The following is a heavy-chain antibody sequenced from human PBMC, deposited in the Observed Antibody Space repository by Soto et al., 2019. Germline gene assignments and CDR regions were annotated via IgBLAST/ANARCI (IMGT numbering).Heavy chain of an antibody. V-gene: IGHV1-69*13. D-gene: IGHD3-16*02. J-gene: IGHJ4*02. CDR3: ASARHYDYVWGSYRFFDY. Sequence: SVKVSCKASGGTSSSYAISWVRQAPGQGLEWMGGIIPIFGTANYAQKFQGRVTITADESTSTAYMELSSLRSEDTAVYYCASARHYDYVWGSYRFFDYWGQGTLVIVSS. CDR1: GGTSSSYA. CDR2: IIPIFGTA.